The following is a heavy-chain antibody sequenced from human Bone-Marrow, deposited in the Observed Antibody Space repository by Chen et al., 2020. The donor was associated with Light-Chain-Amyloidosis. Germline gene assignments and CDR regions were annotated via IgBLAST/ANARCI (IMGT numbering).Heavy chain of an antibody. CDR1: GGSFSGYY. D-gene: IGHD3-10*01. V-gene: IGHV4-34*01. Sequence: QVQLQQWGAGLLKPSETLSLTCAVYGGSFSGYYWSWIRQPPGKGLEWIGEINHSGSTNYNPSLKSRVTISVDTSKNQFSLKLSSVTAADTAVYYCVRSRPFYGSGSYYTLWWFDPWGQGTLVTVSS. J-gene: IGHJ5*02. CDR2: INHSGST. CDR3: VRSRPFYGSGSYYTLWWFDP.